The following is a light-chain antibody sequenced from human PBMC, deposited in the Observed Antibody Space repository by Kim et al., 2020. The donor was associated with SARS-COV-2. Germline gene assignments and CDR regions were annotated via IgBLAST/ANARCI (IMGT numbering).Light chain of an antibody. CDR1: NSNIGNNY. J-gene: IGLJ3*02. V-gene: IGLV1-51*01. Sequence: QSVLTQPPSVSAAPGQWVTISCSGDNSNIGNNYVSWYQQFPGTAPKLLIYDNHERPSAIPDRFSASKSGTSATLGIIGLQTGDEAEYYCATWDSSLSSRVFGGGTKVTVL. CDR2: DNH. CDR3: ATWDSSLSSRV.